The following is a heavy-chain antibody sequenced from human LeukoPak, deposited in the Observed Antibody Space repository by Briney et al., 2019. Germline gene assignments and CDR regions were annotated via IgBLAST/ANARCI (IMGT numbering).Heavy chain of an antibody. D-gene: IGHD2-2*01. V-gene: IGHV3-7*03. CDR2: INHDGTEK. CDR3: AKYDCSSTSCLGGYYYGMDV. J-gene: IGHJ6*02. CDR1: GFTFSSYW. Sequence: PGESLRLSCAASGFTFSSYWMGWVRQAPGKGLEWVANINHDGTEKHYVDSVKGRFTISRDNSKNTLYLQMNSLRAEDTAVYYCAKYDCSSTSCLGGYYYGMDVWGQGTTVTVSS.